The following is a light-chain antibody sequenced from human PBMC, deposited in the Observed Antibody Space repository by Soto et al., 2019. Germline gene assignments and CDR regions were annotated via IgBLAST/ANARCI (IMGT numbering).Light chain of an antibody. CDR3: QQYNSWPPLT. Sequence: EIVMTQSPATLSVSPGERATLFCRASQSISNNLAWYQQKPGQAPRLLIYGTSTRATGIAARFSGSGSGTEFTLTISSLQSEDFGIYYCQQYNSWPPLTFGGGTKVEIK. CDR2: GTS. V-gene: IGKV3-15*01. CDR1: QSISNN. J-gene: IGKJ4*01.